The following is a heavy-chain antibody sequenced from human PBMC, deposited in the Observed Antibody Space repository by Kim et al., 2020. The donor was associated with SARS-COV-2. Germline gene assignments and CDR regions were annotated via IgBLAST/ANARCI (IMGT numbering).Heavy chain of an antibody. J-gene: IGHJ5*02. V-gene: IGHV1-69*04. D-gene: IGHD2-15*01. CDR1: GGTFSSYA. Sequence: SVKVSCKASGGTFSSYAISWVRQAPGQGLEWMGRIIPILGIANYAQKFQGRVTITADKSTSTAYMELSSLRSEDTAVYYCARDVVVAATHGWFDPWGQGTLVTVSS. CDR2: IIPILGIA. CDR3: ARDVVVAATHGWFDP.